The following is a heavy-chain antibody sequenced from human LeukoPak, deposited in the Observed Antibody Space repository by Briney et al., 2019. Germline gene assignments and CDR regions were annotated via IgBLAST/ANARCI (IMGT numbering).Heavy chain of an antibody. V-gene: IGHV4-59*01. J-gene: IGHJ6*02. CDR2: IYYSGST. Sequence: SETLSLTCTVSGGSISSYYWSWIRQPPGKGLEWIGYIYYSGSTNYNPSLKSRVTISVDTSKNRFSLKLSSVTAADTAVYNCARVGCSGASCHLYGYYGMDVWGQGTTVTVSS. D-gene: IGHD2-15*01. CDR3: ARVGCSGASCHLYGYYGMDV. CDR1: GGSISSYY.